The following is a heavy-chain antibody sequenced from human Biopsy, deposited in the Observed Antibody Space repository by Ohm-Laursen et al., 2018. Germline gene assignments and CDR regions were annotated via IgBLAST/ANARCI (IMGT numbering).Heavy chain of an antibody. V-gene: IGHV4-39*01. CDR1: GDSIATFNYY. Sequence: TLSLTCSVSGDSIATFNYYWGWVRQPPGKGLEWLATIFYSGTTHFSRTLESRLTISQDTSSNQFSLRLKYVTAADTGVYYCARIYFYGLGSSDYFFDPWGQGTLVTVSS. CDR3: ARIYFYGLGSSDYFFDP. D-gene: IGHD3-10*01. CDR2: IFYSGTT. J-gene: IGHJ5*02.